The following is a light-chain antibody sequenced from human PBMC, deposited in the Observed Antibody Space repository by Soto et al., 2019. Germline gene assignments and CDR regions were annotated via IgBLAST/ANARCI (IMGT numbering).Light chain of an antibody. J-gene: IGKJ2*01. CDR1: QDIKSRD. CDR3: QQSYSTRYT. V-gene: IGKV3D-20*02. Sequence: EVVLTQSPGTLSLSPGERASLSCKASQDIKSRDLAWYQQRPGQAPRLLIYHSSARATGIPERFSASGSGTDFTLTISSLQPGDSATYYCQQSYSTRYTFGQGTKLEIK. CDR2: HSS.